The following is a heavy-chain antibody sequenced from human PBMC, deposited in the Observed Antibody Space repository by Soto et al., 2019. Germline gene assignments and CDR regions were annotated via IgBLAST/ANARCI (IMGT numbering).Heavy chain of an antibody. CDR1: GLTFTSSA. D-gene: IGHD3-22*01. J-gene: IGHJ3*02. Sequence: SVKVSCKASGLTFTSSAMQWVRQARGQRLEWIGWIVVGSGNTNYAQKFQERVTITRDMSTSTAYMELSSLRSEDTAVYYCAADPYYYDSSGYSFAFDIWGQGTMVTVSS. CDR3: AADPYYYDSSGYSFAFDI. CDR2: IVVGSGNT. V-gene: IGHV1-58*02.